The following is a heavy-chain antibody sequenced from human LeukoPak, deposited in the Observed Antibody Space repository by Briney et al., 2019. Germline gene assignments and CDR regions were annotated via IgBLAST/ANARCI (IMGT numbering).Heavy chain of an antibody. CDR3: ARANKYYYDSSGFVFDY. J-gene: IGHJ4*02. D-gene: IGHD3-22*01. CDR2: IYYSGST. V-gene: IGHV4-39*07. Sequence: SETLSLTCTVSGGSISSSSNYWGWIRQPPGKGLEWIGSIYYSGSTYYNSSLKSRVTISVDTSKNQFSLKLSSVTAADTAVYYCARANKYYYDSSGFVFDYWGQGTLVTVSS. CDR1: GGSISSSSNY.